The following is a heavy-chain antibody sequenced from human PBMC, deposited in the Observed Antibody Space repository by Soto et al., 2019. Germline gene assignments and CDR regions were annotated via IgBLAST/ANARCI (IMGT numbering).Heavy chain of an antibody. J-gene: IGHJ6*02. V-gene: IGHV3-23*01. Sequence: EVQLLESGGGLVQPGGSLRLSCAASGFTLGRYGMSWVRQAPGKGLEWVSAVSPNGHGIYYADSVRGLFTISRDCSKNTVFLHMDSLRVEDTAVYYCAKDRALENQTPYGMDVWGQGTTVTV. CDR2: VSPNGHGI. D-gene: IGHD2-2*01. CDR3: AKDRALENQTPYGMDV. CDR1: GFTLGRYG.